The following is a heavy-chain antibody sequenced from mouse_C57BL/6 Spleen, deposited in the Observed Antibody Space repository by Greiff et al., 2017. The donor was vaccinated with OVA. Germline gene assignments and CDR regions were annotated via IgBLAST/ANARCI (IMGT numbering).Heavy chain of an antibody. V-gene: IGHV5-9*01. Sequence: DVQLVESGGGLVKPGGSLKLSCAASGFTFSSYTMSWVRQTPEKRLEWVATISGGGGNTYYPDSVKGRFTISRDNAKNTLYLQMSSLRSEDTALYYCARDGGSSWFAYWGQGTLVTVSA. CDR2: ISGGGGNT. CDR3: ARDGGSSWFAY. CDR1: GFTFSSYT. J-gene: IGHJ3*01. D-gene: IGHD1-2*01.